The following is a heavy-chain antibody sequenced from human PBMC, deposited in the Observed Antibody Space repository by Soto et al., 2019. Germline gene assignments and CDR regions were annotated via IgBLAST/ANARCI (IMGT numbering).Heavy chain of an antibody. Sequence: GGSLRLSCAASGFTFSDYGMHWVRQAPGKGLEWVALISYHGSNEHYADSVKGRFTISRDNSKNTLYLQMNSLRAEDTAVYYCARVPNQVYDMDVWGKGTTVTVSS. V-gene: IGHV3-30*03. CDR2: ISYHGSNE. CDR1: GFTFSDYG. J-gene: IGHJ6*03. CDR3: ARVPNQVYDMDV.